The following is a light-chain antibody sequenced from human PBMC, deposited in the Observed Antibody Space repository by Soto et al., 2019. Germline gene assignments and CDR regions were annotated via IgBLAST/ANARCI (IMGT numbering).Light chain of an antibody. J-gene: IGLJ1*01. Sequence: QSVLTQPASVSGSPGQSITISCTGTSSDVGGYNYVSWYQQHSGKAPKLMIYDVSNWPSGVSNRFSGSKSGNTASLTISGLQAEDEADYYCGSYASSSTLYVLGTGTKVTVL. CDR3: GSYASSSTLYV. CDR2: DVS. V-gene: IGLV2-14*01. CDR1: SSDVGGYNY.